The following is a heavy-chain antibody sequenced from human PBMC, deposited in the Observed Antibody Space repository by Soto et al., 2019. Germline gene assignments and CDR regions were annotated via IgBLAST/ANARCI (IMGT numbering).Heavy chain of an antibody. CDR1: GFTFRSYA. V-gene: IGHV3-23*01. CDR2: ISGSGGST. Sequence: GGSLRLSCADSGFTFRSYAMSWVRQAPGKGLEWVSAISGSGGSTYYADSVKGRFTISRDNSKNTLYLQMNSLRAEDTAVYYCAKDLVTGLHHDAFDIWGQGTMVTVSS. D-gene: IGHD7-27*01. CDR3: AKDLVTGLHHDAFDI. J-gene: IGHJ3*02.